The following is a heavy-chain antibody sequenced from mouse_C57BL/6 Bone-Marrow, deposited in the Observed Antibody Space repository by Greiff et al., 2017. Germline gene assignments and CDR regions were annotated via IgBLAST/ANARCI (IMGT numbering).Heavy chain of an antibody. J-gene: IGHJ2*01. V-gene: IGHV5-17*01. CDR2: ISSGSSTI. CDR3: AGYLGDY. CDR1: GFTFSDYG. D-gene: IGHD3-3*01. Sequence: EVQLVESGGGLVKPGGSLKLSCAASGFTFSDYGMHWVRQAPEKGLEWVAYISSGSSTIYSADTVKGRFTISRDNAKNTLFLKMASLRSEDTAMYYCAGYLGDYWGQGTTLTVSS.